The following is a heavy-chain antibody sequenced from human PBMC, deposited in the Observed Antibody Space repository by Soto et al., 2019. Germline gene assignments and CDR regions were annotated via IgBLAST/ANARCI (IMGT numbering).Heavy chain of an antibody. CDR2: ISAYNGNT. CDR1: GYTFTSYG. V-gene: IGHV1-18*01. J-gene: IGHJ5*02. CDR3: ASEEGYYYDSSGYQPGWYNWFDP. D-gene: IGHD3-22*01. Sequence: QVQLVQSGAEVKKPGASVKVSCKASGYTFTSYGISWVRQAPGQGLEWMGWISAYNGNTNYAQKLQGRVTMTTDTSTSTAYMELRSMRSDDTAVYYCASEEGYYYDSSGYQPGWYNWFDPWGQGTLVTVSS.